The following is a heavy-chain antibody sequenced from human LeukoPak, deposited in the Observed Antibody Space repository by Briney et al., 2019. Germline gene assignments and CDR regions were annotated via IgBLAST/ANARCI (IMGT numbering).Heavy chain of an antibody. CDR2: INHSGST. J-gene: IGHJ4*02. Sequence: SETLSLTCAVYGGSFSGYYWSWIRQPPGKGLEWIGEINHSGSTNYNPSLKSRVTISVDTSKNPFSLKLSSVTAADTAVYYCASTDYGDYVGRYWGQGTLVTVSS. CDR1: GGSFSGYY. CDR3: ASTDYGDYVGRY. V-gene: IGHV4-34*01. D-gene: IGHD4-17*01.